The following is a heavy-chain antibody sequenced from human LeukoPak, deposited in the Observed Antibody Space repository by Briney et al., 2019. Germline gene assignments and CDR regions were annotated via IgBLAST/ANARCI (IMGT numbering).Heavy chain of an antibody. V-gene: IGHV3-9*01. CDR3: RSPDFWSALDF. CDR1: GFNFDAYA. CDR2: VSWDSTRM. J-gene: IGHJ4*02. Sequence: GGSLRLSCAASGFNFDAYAMHWVRQVPGRGLEWVSGVSWDSTRMAYADSVKGRFTISRDNAKNSLYLQMTSLRPEDTAVYCSRSPDFWSALDFWGQGTLVAVSS. D-gene: IGHD3-3*01.